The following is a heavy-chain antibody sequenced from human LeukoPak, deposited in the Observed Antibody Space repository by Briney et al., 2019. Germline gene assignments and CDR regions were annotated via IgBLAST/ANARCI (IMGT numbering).Heavy chain of an antibody. CDR2: ISYDVSNK. D-gene: IGHD2-2*01. J-gene: IGHJ6*04. CDR1: GFTFSSYG. CDR3: AKDRGVPAARGSYYYYGMDV. V-gene: IGHV3-30*18. Sequence: GRSLRLSCAASGFTFSSYGMHWVRQAPGKGLEWVAVISYDVSNKYYADSVKGRFTISRDNSKNTLYLQMNSLRAEDTAVYYCAKDRGVPAARGSYYYYGMDVWGKGTTVTVSS.